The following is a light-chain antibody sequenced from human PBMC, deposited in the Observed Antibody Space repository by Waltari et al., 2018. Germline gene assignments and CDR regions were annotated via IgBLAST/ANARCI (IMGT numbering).Light chain of an antibody. V-gene: IGKV3-20*01. CDR1: QGVGKY. CDR3: QKYDFLPAT. Sequence: EIVLPQSPGTLSLSPGARATLSCRASQGVGKYLAWYQQRPGQAPRLLLYHASIRATGIPDRFSGSGSGTDFSLTISRLEPEDFAVYYCQKYDFLPATFGQGTTVEIK. CDR2: HAS. J-gene: IGKJ1*01.